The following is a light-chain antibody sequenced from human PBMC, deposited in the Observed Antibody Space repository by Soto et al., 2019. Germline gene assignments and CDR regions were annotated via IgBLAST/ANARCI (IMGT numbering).Light chain of an antibody. CDR1: QGVSTSY. CDR2: GTS. V-gene: IGKV3-20*01. CDR3: QQFAGAPPLT. J-gene: IGKJ4*01. Sequence: EIVLTQSPGTLSLSQGERATLSCRASQGVSTSYLSWYQQKPGQAPRLLIYGTSTRATGIPDRFSGSRSGTDFTLTISRLEPEDVAVYYCQQFAGAPPLTFGGGTKVEIK.